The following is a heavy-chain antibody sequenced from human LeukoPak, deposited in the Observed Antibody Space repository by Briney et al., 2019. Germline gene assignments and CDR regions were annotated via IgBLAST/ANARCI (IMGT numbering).Heavy chain of an antibody. V-gene: IGHV1-8*01. CDR3: ARGGYDSSGYLYYFDY. CDR1: GYTFASYD. Sequence: ASVKVSCKASGYTFASYDINWVRQATGQGLEWMGWMNPNSGNTGYAQKFQGRVTMTRNTSISTAYKELSSPRSEDTAVYYCARGGYDSSGYLYYFDYWGQGTLVTVSS. CDR2: MNPNSGNT. J-gene: IGHJ4*02. D-gene: IGHD3-22*01.